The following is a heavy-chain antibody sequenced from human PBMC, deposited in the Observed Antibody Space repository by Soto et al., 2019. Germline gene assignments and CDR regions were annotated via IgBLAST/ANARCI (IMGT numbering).Heavy chain of an antibody. CDR2: IYYSGST. D-gene: IGHD5-12*01. J-gene: IGHJ6*02. CDR3: ARGDGYNPPYYYYYGMDV. V-gene: IGHV4-59*01. CDR1: GGSISSYY. Sequence: PSETLSLTCTVSGGSISSYYWSWIRQPPGKGLEWIGYIYYSGSTNYNPSLKSRVTISVDTSKNQFSLKLSSVTAADTAVYYCARGDGYNPPYYYYYGMDVWGQGTTVTV.